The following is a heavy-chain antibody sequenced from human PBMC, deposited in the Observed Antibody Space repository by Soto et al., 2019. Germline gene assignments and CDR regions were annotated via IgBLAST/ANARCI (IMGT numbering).Heavy chain of an antibody. CDR2: IYYSGST. J-gene: IGHJ4*02. D-gene: IGHD2-21*02. V-gene: IGHV4-4*02. CDR3: ARRGCDYIFGSLDY. Sequence: QVQLQESGPGLVKPSGTLSLTCAVSGGSISSGDWCWSWVRQSPGKGLEWIGDIYYSGSTTYNPSLKSRVTISAIKSDNQLFLRLSSVTAADTAVYYCARRGCDYIFGSLDYWGQGTLVSVSS. CDR1: GGSISSGDW.